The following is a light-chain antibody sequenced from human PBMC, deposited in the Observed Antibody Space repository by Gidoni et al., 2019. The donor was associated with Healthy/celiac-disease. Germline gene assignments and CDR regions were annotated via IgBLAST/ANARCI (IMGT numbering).Light chain of an antibody. J-gene: IGKJ4*01. CDR3: QQYGSSLLT. V-gene: IGKV3-20*01. CDR1: QSVSSSY. Sequence: IVLTQSPGTLSLSPGERATPACRASQSVSSSYLAWYQQKPGQAPRLLIYGASSRATGIPDRFSGSGSGTDFTLTISRLEPEDFAVYYCQQYGSSLLTFGGGTKVEIK. CDR2: GAS.